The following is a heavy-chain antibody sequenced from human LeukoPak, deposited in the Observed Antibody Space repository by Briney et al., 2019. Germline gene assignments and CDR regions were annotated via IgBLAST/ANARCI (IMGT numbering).Heavy chain of an antibody. D-gene: IGHD6-6*01. J-gene: IGHJ6*02. V-gene: IGHV1-69*13. CDR2: IIPIFGTA. CDR3: ATRYSSSSYYYYGMDV. CDR1: GGTFSSYA. Sequence: ASVTVSCKASGGTFSSYAISWVRQAPGQGLEWMGGIIPIFGTANYAQKFQGRVTITADESTSTAYMELSSLRSEDTAVYYCATRYSSSSYYYYGMDVWGQGTTATVSS.